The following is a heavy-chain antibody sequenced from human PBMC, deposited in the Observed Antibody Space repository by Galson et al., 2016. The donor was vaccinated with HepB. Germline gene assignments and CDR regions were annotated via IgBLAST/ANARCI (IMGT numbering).Heavy chain of an antibody. CDR1: GFIFSDFG. V-gene: IGHV3-33*01. D-gene: IGHD5-18*01. CDR2: LFHDESHE. CDR3: ARDSAGGGYSKSYSDS. J-gene: IGHJ4*02. Sequence: SLRLSCAASGFIFSDFGMHWVRQAPGRGLEWVAILFHDESHEYYADSVQGRFTISRDNSKNTLYLQLNNLRVEDTALYYCARDSAGGGYSKSYSDSWGQGTLVTVSS.